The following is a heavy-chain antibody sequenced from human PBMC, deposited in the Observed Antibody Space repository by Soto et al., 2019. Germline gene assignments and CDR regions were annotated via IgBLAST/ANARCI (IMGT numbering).Heavy chain of an antibody. J-gene: IGHJ5*02. CDR1: GYTNTGYF. CDR2: INPNSGGT. CDR3: ARGGGYCISTSCYIAATNWFDP. V-gene: IGHV1-2*04. D-gene: IGHD2-2*02. Sequence: APVKVARKGSGYTNTGYFMHWVRLETEQGLEWMGWINPNSGGTNYAQKFQGWVTMTRDTSISTAYMELSRLRSDDTAVYYCARGGGYCISTSCYIAATNWFDPWGQGTLVTVSS.